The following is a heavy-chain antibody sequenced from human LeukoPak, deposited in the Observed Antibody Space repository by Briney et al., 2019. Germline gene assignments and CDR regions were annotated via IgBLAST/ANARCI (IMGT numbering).Heavy chain of an antibody. V-gene: IGHV3-48*03. CDR1: GFTFSSYE. CDR2: ISSSGSTI. Sequence: GGSLRLSCAASGFTFSSYEVNWVRQAPGKGLEWVSYISSSGSTIYYADSVKGRFTISRDNSKNTLYLQMNSLRAEDTAVYYCAKDRLREYYFDYWGQGTLVTVSS. J-gene: IGHJ4*02. CDR3: AKDRLREYYFDY. D-gene: IGHD2-21*02.